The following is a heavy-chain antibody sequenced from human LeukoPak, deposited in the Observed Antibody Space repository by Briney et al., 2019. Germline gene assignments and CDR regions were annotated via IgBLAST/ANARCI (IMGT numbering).Heavy chain of an antibody. J-gene: IGHJ4*02. Sequence: GGSLRLSCAASGFTFSSYSMNRVRQAPGKGLEWVSSISSSSSYIYYADSVKGRFTISRDNAKNSLYLQMNSLRAEDTAVYYCASDILTPPFDYWGQGTLVTVSS. V-gene: IGHV3-21*01. CDR2: ISSSSSYI. D-gene: IGHD3-9*01. CDR3: ASDILTPPFDY. CDR1: GFTFSSYS.